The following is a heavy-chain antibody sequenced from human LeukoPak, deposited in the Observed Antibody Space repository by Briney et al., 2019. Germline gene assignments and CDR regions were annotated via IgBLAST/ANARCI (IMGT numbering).Heavy chain of an antibody. CDR3: ARLASGSSPFDH. J-gene: IGHJ4*02. CDR1: GYSFTGYY. CDR2: INPNSGGT. Sequence: ASVKVSCKASGYSFTGYYMHWVRQAPGQGLEWMGRINPNSGGTDYAQNFQGRVTMTRDTSITTAYMELSRLRSDDTAVYYCARLASGSSPFDHWGQGTLVTVSS. V-gene: IGHV1-2*06. D-gene: IGHD3-10*01.